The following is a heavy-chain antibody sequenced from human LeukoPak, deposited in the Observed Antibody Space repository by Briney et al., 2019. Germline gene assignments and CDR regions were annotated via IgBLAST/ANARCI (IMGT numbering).Heavy chain of an antibody. CDR2: IYHSGST. V-gene: IGHV4-30-2*01. J-gene: IGHJ4*02. CDR3: AGLVGRYSSGLYYYYFDY. CDR1: GDSISSGGYS. Sequence: SETLSLTCAVSGDSISSGGYSWSWIRQPPGKGLEWIGYIYHSGSTYYNPSLKSRVTISIDKSKNQFFLNLSSVTAADTAVYYCAGLVGRYSSGLYYYYFDYWGQGTLVTVSS. D-gene: IGHD3-22*01.